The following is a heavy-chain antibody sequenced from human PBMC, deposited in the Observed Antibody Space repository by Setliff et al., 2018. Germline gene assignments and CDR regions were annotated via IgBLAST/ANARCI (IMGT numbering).Heavy chain of an antibody. CDR3: ARDNRARHYMDV. D-gene: IGHD3-10*01. V-gene: IGHV4-38-2*02. CDR2: ILFSGDT. J-gene: IGHJ6*03. Sequence: PSETLSLTCAVSGYSISSGFSWVWIRQSPGKGLEWIGRILFSGDTYYNPSLNSRVTISADTSKNQFSLNLSSVTAADTAVYYCARDNRARHYMDVWGKGTT. CDR1: GYSISSGFS.